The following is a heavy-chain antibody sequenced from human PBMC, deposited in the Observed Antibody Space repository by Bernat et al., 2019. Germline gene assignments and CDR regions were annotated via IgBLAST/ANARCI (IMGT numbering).Heavy chain of an antibody. CDR3: AGDLLLERGGWFDP. D-gene: IGHD1-1*01. CDR1: GFSFSRYA. V-gene: IGHV3-30-3*01. J-gene: IGHJ5*02. Sequence: QVQLVESGGGVVQPGRSLRLSCAASGFSFSRYAMHWVRQAPGKGLEWVAVTSYDGSDTDYADAVKGRFTISRDNSKNTLYLQMNSLTSEDTAVYYCAGDLLLERGGWFDPWGQGTLVTISS. CDR2: TSYDGSDT.